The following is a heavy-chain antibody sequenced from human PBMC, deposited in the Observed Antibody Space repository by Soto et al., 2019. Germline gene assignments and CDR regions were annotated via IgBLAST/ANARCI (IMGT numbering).Heavy chain of an antibody. CDR1: DGSISGYY. D-gene: IGHD5-12*01. Sequence: SETLSLTCTVSDGSISGYYWSWIRQPPGKGLEWIGYIYYSGSTSYNPSLKSRVTILIDTSKNQFSLKLSSVTAADTAVYYCASDLDGYNRLDYWGQGTLVTVSS. J-gene: IGHJ4*02. CDR3: ASDLDGYNRLDY. CDR2: IYYSGST. V-gene: IGHV4-59*01.